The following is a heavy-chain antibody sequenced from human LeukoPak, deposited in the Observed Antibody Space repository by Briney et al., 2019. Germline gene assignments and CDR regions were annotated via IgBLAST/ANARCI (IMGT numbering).Heavy chain of an antibody. D-gene: IGHD5-12*01. CDR2: ISSSSITI. CDR3: ARGYSGYDHDY. CDR1: GFSFSTYS. V-gene: IGHV3-48*01. J-gene: IGHJ4*02. Sequence: GGSLRLSCAASGFSFSTYSMNWVRQAPGKGLEWVSYISSSSITIYYADSVKGRFTIPRDNAKNSLYLQMNTLRAEDTAVYYCARGYSGYDHDYWGQGTLVTVSS.